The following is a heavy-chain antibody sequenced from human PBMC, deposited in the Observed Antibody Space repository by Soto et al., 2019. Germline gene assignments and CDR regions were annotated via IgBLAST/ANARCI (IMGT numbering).Heavy chain of an antibody. J-gene: IGHJ4*02. Sequence: ASVKVSCKASGYTFTSYYMHWVRQAPGQGLEWMGRINSSGGSTSYAQKFQGRLTMTRDTSTSTAYMELSSLRSEDTAVYYCAREGFCVGGFEGWGQGTLVTVSS. D-gene: IGHD2-21*01. CDR2: INSSGGST. CDR1: GYTFTSYY. CDR3: AREGFCVGGFEG. V-gene: IGHV1-46*01.